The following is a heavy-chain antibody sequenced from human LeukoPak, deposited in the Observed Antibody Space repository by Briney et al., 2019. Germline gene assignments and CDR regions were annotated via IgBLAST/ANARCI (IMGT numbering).Heavy chain of an antibody. Sequence: TLSLTCAVSGGSISSGGYSWSWIRQPPGKGLEWIGYIYHSGSTYYNPSLKSRVTISVDTSKNQFSLKLSSVTAADTAVYYCARTPRLGIAAAGAFDIWGQGTMVTVSS. CDR2: IYHSGST. CDR3: ARTPRLGIAAAGAFDI. J-gene: IGHJ3*02. CDR1: GGSISSGGYS. V-gene: IGHV4-30-2*01. D-gene: IGHD6-13*01.